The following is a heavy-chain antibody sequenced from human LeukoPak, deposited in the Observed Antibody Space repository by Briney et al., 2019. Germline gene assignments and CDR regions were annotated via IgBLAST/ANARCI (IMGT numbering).Heavy chain of an antibody. J-gene: IGHJ4*02. CDR1: GFTFSSYW. CDR2: IKQDGSEK. D-gene: IGHD3-9*01. Sequence: GGSLRLSCAASGFTFSSYWMSWVRQAPGKGLEWVANIKQDGSEKYYVDSVKGRFTISRDNAKNSLYLQMNSLRAEDTAVYYCAKEFYDILTGYPDYWGQGTLVTVSS. V-gene: IGHV3-7*04. CDR3: AKEFYDILTGYPDY.